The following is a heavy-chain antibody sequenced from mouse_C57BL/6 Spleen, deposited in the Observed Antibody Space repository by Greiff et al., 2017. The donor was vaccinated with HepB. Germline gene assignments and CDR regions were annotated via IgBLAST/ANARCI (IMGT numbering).Heavy chain of an antibody. CDR2: ISYSGST. Sequence: EVKLMESGPGMVKPSQSLSLTCTVTGYSITSGYDWHWIRHFPGNKLEWMGYISYSGSTNYNPSLKSRISITHDTSKNHFFLKLNSVTTEDTATYYCARDGGSSYGYAMDYWGQGTSVTVSS. D-gene: IGHD1-1*01. J-gene: IGHJ4*01. V-gene: IGHV3-1*01. CDR3: ARDGGSSYGYAMDY. CDR1: GYSITSGYD.